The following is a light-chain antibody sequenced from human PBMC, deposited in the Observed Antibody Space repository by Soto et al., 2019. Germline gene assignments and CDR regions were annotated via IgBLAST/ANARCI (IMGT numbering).Light chain of an antibody. Sequence: DIQMTQSPSSLSAYVGDRVTITCRTSESISTYLHWYQQKPGKAPTLLISNAARLQRGVPPRVSGSGSGTEFTLTISSLQPEDLGTYYCQQSYTIPTTFGQGTKVDIK. J-gene: IGKJ1*01. CDR2: NAA. CDR1: ESISTY. V-gene: IGKV1-39*01. CDR3: QQSYTIPTT.